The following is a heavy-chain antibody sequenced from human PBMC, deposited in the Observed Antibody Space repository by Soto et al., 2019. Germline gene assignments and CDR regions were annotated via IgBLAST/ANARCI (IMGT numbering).Heavy chain of an antibody. CDR2: ISGGGSNT. CDR1: GFPFSSYV. J-gene: IGHJ4*02. CDR3: AKDSNKYSSSLRGRYFDY. D-gene: IGHD4-4*01. Sequence: GGSLRLSCAASGFPFSSYVTSWVRQAPGKGLEWVSGISGGGSNTFYADYVKGRFTISRDNSKNTLLLQMNSLGAEDTAVYYCAKDSNKYSSSLRGRYFDYWGQGIGVTVSS. V-gene: IGHV3-23*01.